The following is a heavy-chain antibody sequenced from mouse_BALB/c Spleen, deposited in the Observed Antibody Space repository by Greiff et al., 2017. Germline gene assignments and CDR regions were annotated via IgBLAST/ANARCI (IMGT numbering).Heavy chain of an antibody. CDR3: ARSGDGDYFDY. D-gene: IGHD2-3*01. Sequence: QVQLKQPGAELVKPGTSVKLSCKASGYNFTSYWINWVKLRPGQGLEWIGDIYPGSGSTNYNEKFKSKATLTVDTSSSTAYMQLSSLASEDSALYYCARSGDGDYFDYWGQGTTLTVSS. CDR1: GYNFTSYW. CDR2: IYPGSGST. J-gene: IGHJ2*01. V-gene: IGHV1-55*01.